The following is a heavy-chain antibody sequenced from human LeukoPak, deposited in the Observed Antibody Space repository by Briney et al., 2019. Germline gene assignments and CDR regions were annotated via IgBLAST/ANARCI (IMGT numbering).Heavy chain of an antibody. CDR2: TSWNSGNI. Sequence: PGGSLRLSCAASGFTFADYAMHWVRHAPGKGLGWVSGTSWNSGNIGYADFVKGRFTISRDNAKNSLYLKMNSLRDEDTALYYCTKSQYSTVTYYGLDVWGQGTTVTVS. D-gene: IGHD4-17*01. V-gene: IGHV3-9*01. CDR1: GFTFADYA. J-gene: IGHJ6*02. CDR3: TKSQYSTVTYYGLDV.